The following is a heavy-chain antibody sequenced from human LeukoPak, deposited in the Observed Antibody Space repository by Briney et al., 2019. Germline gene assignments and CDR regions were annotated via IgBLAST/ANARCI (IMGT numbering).Heavy chain of an antibody. Sequence: ASVKVSCKASGYSFTSYDINWVRQATGQGLEWMGWMNPNSGNTVYAQNFQGRVTMTRSTSITTAYMELSSLRSEDTAVYYCARGMLTVTTAAFDYWGQGTLVTVSS. CDR1: GYSFTSYD. V-gene: IGHV1-8*01. CDR2: MNPNSGNT. CDR3: ARGMLTVTTAAFDY. J-gene: IGHJ4*02. D-gene: IGHD4-17*01.